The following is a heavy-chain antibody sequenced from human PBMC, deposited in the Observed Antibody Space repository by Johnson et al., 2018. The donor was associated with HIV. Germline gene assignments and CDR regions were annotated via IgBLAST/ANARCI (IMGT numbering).Heavy chain of an antibody. CDR3: AKDMGELLNLPAFDI. CDR2: IKQDGSEK. Sequence: VQLVESGGGLVQPGGSLRLSCAASGFTFSSYWMSWVRQAPGKGLEWVANIKQDGSEKYYVDSVKGRFTISRDNAKNSLYLQMNSLRAEDTALYYCAKDMGELLNLPAFDIGGQGTMVTVSS. V-gene: IGHV3-7*05. D-gene: IGHD1-26*01. J-gene: IGHJ3*02. CDR1: GFTFSSYW.